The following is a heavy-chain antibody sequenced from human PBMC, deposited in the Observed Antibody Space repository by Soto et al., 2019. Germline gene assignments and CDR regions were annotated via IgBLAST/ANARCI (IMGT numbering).Heavy chain of an antibody. CDR2: INHSGST. CDR3: ASGRGIQLWGY. CDR1: GGSFSGYY. J-gene: IGHJ4*02. Sequence: SETLSLTCAVYGGSFSGYYWSWIRQPPGKGLEWIGEINHSGSTNYNPSLKSRVTISVDTSKNQFSLKLSSVTAADTAVYYCASGRGIQLWGYWGQGTLVTVSS. D-gene: IGHD5-18*01. V-gene: IGHV4-34*01.